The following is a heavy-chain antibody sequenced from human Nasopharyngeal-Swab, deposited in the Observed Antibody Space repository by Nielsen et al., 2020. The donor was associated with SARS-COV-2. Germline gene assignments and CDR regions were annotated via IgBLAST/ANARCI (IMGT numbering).Heavy chain of an antibody. CDR3: ARDHYYDSSGYYPFHKRYYYGMDV. V-gene: IGHV4-39*07. CDR1: GGSISSGGYF. CDR2: INHSGST. D-gene: IGHD3-22*01. J-gene: IGHJ6*02. Sequence: SETLSLTCTVSGGSISSGGYFWTWIRQPPGKGLEWIGEINHSGSTNYNPSLKNRVTISVDTSQNQFSLKLNSVTAADTAVYYCARDHYYDSSGYYPFHKRYYYGMDVWGQGTTVTVSS.